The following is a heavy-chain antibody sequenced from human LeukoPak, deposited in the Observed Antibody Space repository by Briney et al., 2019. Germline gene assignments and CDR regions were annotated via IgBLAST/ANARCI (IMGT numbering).Heavy chain of an antibody. CDR2: ISYNGGRK. CDR3: ARQESRNYQYEGLDY. D-gene: IGHD3-16*01. J-gene: IGHJ4*02. CDR1: GFSFSGYA. V-gene: IGHV3-30*04. Sequence: PGRSLRLSCAASGFSFSGYAIHWVRQAPGKGLEWEALISYNGGRKDYADSVKGRFTIDRDNSKNTVYLQMNSLRPDDTGIYSCARQESRNYQYEGLDYWGQGNLVTVSS.